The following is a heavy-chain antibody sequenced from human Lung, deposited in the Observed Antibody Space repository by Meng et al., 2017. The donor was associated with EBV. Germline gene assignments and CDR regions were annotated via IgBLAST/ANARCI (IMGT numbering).Heavy chain of an antibody. CDR1: GFTFSTYS. Sequence: EVQLVESGGXLVKPGGFLRLSCAASGFTFSTYSMNWVRQAPGKGLEWVSSIGTTGNIYYADSVKGRFTISRDNAKNSVYLEMKSLRAEDTAVYYCARDTIVVDYWGQGTLVTVSS. J-gene: IGHJ4*02. D-gene: IGHD2-21*01. V-gene: IGHV3-21*01. CDR3: ARDTIVVDY. CDR2: IGTTGNI.